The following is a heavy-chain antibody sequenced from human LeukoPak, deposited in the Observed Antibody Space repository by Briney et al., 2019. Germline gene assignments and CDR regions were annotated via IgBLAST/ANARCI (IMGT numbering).Heavy chain of an antibody. CDR1: GYNFRDYY. CDR2: INPKSGGT. V-gene: IGHV1-2*02. CDR3: AKTGAEGDY. Sequence: EASVKVSCKASGYNFRDYYMHWVRQAPGQGLEWLGWINPKSGGTDYAQQFQGRVTMTRDTSISTAYMELSRLRSDDTAVYYCAKTGAEGDYWGQGTLVTVSS. D-gene: IGHD7-27*01. J-gene: IGHJ4*02.